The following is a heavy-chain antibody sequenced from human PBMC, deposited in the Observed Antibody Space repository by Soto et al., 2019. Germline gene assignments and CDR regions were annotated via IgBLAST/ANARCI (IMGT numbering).Heavy chain of an antibody. CDR3: ARLVVVAPVANA. CDR1: GCSISYNSYY. V-gene: IGHV4-39*02. D-gene: IGHD2-2*01. CDR2: IFYTGTT. Sequence: PSEALSLTCAVSGCSISYNSYYWGWIRQPPGKGLEWVGGIFYTGTTYYSPSLKDRVTISVDTSKNSFSLNLTSVTAADTAVYFCARLVVVAPVANAWGQGTLVPVSS. J-gene: IGHJ5*02.